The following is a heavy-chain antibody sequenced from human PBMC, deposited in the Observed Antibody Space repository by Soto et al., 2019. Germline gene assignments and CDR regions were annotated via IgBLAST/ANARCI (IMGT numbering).Heavy chain of an antibody. D-gene: IGHD3-9*01. CDR3: ARDHYDILTGYYPWFDP. V-gene: IGHV4-61*08. CDR2: IYYSGST. J-gene: IGHJ5*02. Sequence: SETLSLTCTVSGGSISSGGYYRSWIRQHPGKGLEWIGYIYYSGSTNYNPSLKSRFTISVDTSKNQFSLKLSSVTAADTAVYYCARDHYDILTGYYPWFDPWGQGTLVTVSS. CDR1: GGSISSGGYY.